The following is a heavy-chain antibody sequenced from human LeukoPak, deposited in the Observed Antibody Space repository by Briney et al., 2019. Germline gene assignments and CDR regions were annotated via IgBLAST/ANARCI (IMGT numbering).Heavy chain of an antibody. Sequence: SQTLSLTCTVSGGSISSGGYYWSWIRQHPGKGLEWIGYIYYSGSTYYNPSLKSRVTISVDTSKNRFSLKLSSVTAADTAVYYCARDRRSIAARPAWFDPWGQGTLVTVSS. D-gene: IGHD6-6*01. V-gene: IGHV4-31*03. J-gene: IGHJ5*02. CDR1: GGSISSGGYY. CDR2: IYYSGST. CDR3: ARDRRSIAARPAWFDP.